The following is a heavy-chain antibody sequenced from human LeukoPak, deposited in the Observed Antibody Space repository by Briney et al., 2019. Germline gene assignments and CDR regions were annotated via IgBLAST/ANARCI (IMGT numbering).Heavy chain of an antibody. V-gene: IGHV4-59*01. CDR3: ARAELQWTNWYGYSFDY. CDR1: GGSISNYY. J-gene: IGHJ4*02. Sequence: PSETLSLTCTVSGGSISNYYWSWIRQPPGKGLEWIGYIYYTGSTNYNPSLKSRVTMSLDTSKNQFSLRLTSVTAADTAVYYCARAELQWTNWYGYSFDYWGQGTLVTVSS. D-gene: IGHD1-14*01. CDR2: IYYTGST.